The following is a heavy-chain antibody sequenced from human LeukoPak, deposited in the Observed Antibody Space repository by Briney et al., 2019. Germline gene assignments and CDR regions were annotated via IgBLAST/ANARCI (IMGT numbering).Heavy chain of an antibody. D-gene: IGHD1/OR15-1a*01. J-gene: IGHJ4*02. Sequence: KVSCMASGYDFANEWIGWVRQMPGKGLQWMGMVYPSDSNIQYSPPFEGPVTTSADKSIGTTYLQWSSLQASDSAIYYCARLTRYRPTHYSDSWGEGTLVTVSS. CDR2: VYPSDSNI. CDR3: ARLTRYRPTHYSDS. CDR1: GYDFANEW. V-gene: IGHV5-51*01.